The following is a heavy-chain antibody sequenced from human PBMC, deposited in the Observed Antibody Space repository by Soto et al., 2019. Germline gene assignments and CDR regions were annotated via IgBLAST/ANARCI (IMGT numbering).Heavy chain of an antibody. J-gene: IGHJ6*02. Sequence: QITLKESGPTLVKPTQTLTLTCTFSAFSLSTGGVGVGWIRQPPGKALEWLALIYWDDAKRYSPSLRSRLTITKDTSKNQVVLTMPNMDPVDTATYYCIQSRCGGDCLQSYASYYYYGMDVWGQGTTVTVSS. CDR1: AFSLSTGGVG. V-gene: IGHV2-5*02. CDR2: IYWDDAK. D-gene: IGHD2-21*02. CDR3: IQSRCGGDCLQSYASYYYYGMDV.